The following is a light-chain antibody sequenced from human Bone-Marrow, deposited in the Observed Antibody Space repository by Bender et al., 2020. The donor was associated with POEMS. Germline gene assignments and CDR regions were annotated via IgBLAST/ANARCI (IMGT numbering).Light chain of an antibody. Sequence: QSALTQPRSVSGSPGQSVTISCTGTSNDVGGYDYVSWYQQHPGKAPKLILYEVSKRPSGVSNRFSGSKSGNTASLTISGLQAEDEAVYYCSSFADANTFVFGGGTKLTVL. CDR1: SNDVGGYDY. CDR3: SSFADANTFV. J-gene: IGLJ2*01. CDR2: EVS. V-gene: IGLV2-11*01.